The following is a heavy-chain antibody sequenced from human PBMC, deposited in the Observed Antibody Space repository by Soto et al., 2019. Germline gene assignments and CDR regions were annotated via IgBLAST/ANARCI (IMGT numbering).Heavy chain of an antibody. J-gene: IGHJ6*02. CDR2: INHSGSP. D-gene: IGHD3-3*01. Sequence: SETLSLTCVLSGSLPVGSLSTYFWTWIRQPPGKGLEWIGEINHSGSPNYSPSLRGRVTISLDTSKKQFSLNLSSVTAADTAVYFCARARFSQWSQDYYGLDVWGQGTTVTVSS. CDR3: ARARFSQWSQDYYGLDV. V-gene: IGHV4-34*01. CDR1: GSLPVGSLSTYF.